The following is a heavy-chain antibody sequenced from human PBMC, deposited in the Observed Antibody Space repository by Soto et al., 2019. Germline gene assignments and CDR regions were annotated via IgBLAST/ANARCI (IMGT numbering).Heavy chain of an antibody. Sequence: QVRPVESGGDLVQPGRSLRLSCAASGFTFGSYGMHWVRQAPGKGLEWVAMISYDGRHQYYADSVKGRFTISRDNFKDTLYLQMNGLTPEDTAIYFCARELDIPPDYYFDYWGQGNLVTVSS. V-gene: IGHV3-30*03. CDR1: GFTFGSYG. J-gene: IGHJ4*02. CDR2: ISYDGRHQ. D-gene: IGHD5-12*01. CDR3: ARELDIPPDYYFDY.